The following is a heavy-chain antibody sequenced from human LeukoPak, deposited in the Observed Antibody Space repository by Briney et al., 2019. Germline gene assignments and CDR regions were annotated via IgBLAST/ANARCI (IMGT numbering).Heavy chain of an antibody. D-gene: IGHD3-22*01. CDR2: IYPGDSDT. V-gene: IGHV5-51*01. Sequence: GESLKISCKGSGYSFTSYWIGWVRQMPGKGLEWMGIIYPGDSDTRYSPSFQGQVTILADKSISTAYLQWSSLKASDTAMYYCARVLNYYDSSGYIYYFDYWGQGTLVTVSS. CDR1: GYSFTSYW. CDR3: ARVLNYYDSSGYIYYFDY. J-gene: IGHJ4*02.